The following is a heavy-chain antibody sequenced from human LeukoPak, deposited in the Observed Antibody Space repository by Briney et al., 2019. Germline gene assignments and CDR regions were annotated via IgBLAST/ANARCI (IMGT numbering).Heavy chain of an antibody. CDR1: GFTFDDYA. J-gene: IGHJ3*02. Sequence: PGGSLRLSCAASGFTFDDYAMHWVRHAPGKGPEWVSGISWNSGSIGYADSVKGRFTISRDNAKNSLYLQMNSLRAEDTALYYCAKRKGGAARSAFDIWGQGTMVTVSS. V-gene: IGHV3-9*01. CDR2: ISWNSGSI. CDR3: AKRKGGAARSAFDI. D-gene: IGHD6-6*01.